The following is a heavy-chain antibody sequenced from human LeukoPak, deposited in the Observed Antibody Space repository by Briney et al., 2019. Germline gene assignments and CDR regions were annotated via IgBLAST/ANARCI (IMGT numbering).Heavy chain of an antibody. Sequence: GGSLRLSCAASGFTFSGSAMHWVRQASGKGLEWVGRIRSKANSYATAYAASVKGRFTISRDDSKNTAYLQMNSLKTEDTAVYYCTRLENYDFWSGLREDYWGQGTLVTVSS. D-gene: IGHD3-3*01. J-gene: IGHJ4*02. CDR2: IRSKANSYAT. CDR1: GFTFSGSA. CDR3: TRLENYDFWSGLREDY. V-gene: IGHV3-73*01.